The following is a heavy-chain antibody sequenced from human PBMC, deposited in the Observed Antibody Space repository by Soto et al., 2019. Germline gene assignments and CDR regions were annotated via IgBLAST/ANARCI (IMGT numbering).Heavy chain of an antibody. CDR1: GFTFSNFR. CDR3: ARQVYSVVTPLDY. V-gene: IGHV3-48*01. CDR2: INTRSSISTAT. D-gene: IGHD2-21*02. Sequence: GGSLRLSCAASGFTFSNFRMNWVRQAPGKGLEWVSHINTRSSISTATYYADSVRGRFTISRDDAKNSLYLEMNSLRGDDTAVYYCARQVYSVVTPLDYWGRGTLVTVSS. J-gene: IGHJ4*02.